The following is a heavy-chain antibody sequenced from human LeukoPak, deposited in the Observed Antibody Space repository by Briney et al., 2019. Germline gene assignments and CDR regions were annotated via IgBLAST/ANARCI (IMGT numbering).Heavy chain of an antibody. J-gene: IGHJ4*02. D-gene: IGHD3-16*01. Sequence: SETLSLTCTVSGVSVSSGSYYWTWIRQPPGKGLEWIGYIYYSGSTNYNPSLKSRVTISVDTSKNQFSLKLNSVTAADTAVYYCSRGGYGGLTDFDSWGQGTLVTVSS. V-gene: IGHV4-61*01. CDR3: SRGGYGGLTDFDS. CDR2: IYYSGST. CDR1: GVSVSSGSYY.